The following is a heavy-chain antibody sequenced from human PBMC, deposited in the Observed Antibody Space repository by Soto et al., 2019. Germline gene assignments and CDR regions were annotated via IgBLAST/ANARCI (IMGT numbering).Heavy chain of an antibody. CDR1: GFSLSTSGVG. V-gene: IGHV2-5*05. J-gene: IGHJ4*02. Sequence: QITLKESGPTLVKPTQTLTLTCTFSGFSLSTSGVGVGWIRQPPGKALEWLALSYWDDDKRYGPSLKSRLTITKDTSRNQVVLTLTNLDPVDTATYYCAQMSGSYFDYWGQGTLVTVSS. CDR2: SYWDDDK. D-gene: IGHD1-26*01. CDR3: AQMSGSYFDY.